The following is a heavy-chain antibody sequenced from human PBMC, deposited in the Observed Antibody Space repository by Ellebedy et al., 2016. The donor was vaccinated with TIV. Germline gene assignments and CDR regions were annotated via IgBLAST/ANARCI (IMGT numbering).Heavy chain of an antibody. J-gene: IGHJ4*02. D-gene: IGHD3-10*01. CDR2: VNPSGTT. CDR3: ARARGQYLYGSGSYFTN. V-gene: IGHV4-34*01. CDR1: GGSIISDY. Sequence: MPSETLSLTCTVSGGSIISDYWSWIRQPPGKGLEWIGEVNPSGTTNDNPSLKSRVTISVDTPKKQFYLRLTSVTAADTAVYYCARARGQYLYGSGSYFTNWGQGEMVTVSS.